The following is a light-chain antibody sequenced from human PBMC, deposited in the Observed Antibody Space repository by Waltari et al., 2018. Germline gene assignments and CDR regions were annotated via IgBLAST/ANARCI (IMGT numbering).Light chain of an antibody. CDR2: RDI. Sequence: QSVLTQPPSVSGAPGQRVTISCIGSSSNIGAGHNVHWYQQLPGTAPKVLIYRDINRPSGVLDRFSGSKSGTSASLAITGLQADDEADYYCQSYDSRLSHVVFGGGTKLTVL. J-gene: IGLJ2*01. CDR1: SSNIGAGHN. CDR3: QSYDSRLSHVV. V-gene: IGLV1-40*01.